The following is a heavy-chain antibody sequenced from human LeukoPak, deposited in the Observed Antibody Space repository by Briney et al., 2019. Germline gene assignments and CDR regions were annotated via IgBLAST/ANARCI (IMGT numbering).Heavy chain of an antibody. V-gene: IGHV3-30*02. CDR1: GFTFSSYG. Sequence: GGSLRLSCAASGFTFSSYGMHWVRQAPAKGLEWVAFIRYDGSNKYYADSVKGRFTISRDNSKNTLYLQMNSLRAEDTAVYYCAKEGSIFGVVIRPYYFDYWGQGTLVTVSS. CDR2: IRYDGSNK. CDR3: AKEGSIFGVVIRPYYFDY. D-gene: IGHD3-3*01. J-gene: IGHJ4*02.